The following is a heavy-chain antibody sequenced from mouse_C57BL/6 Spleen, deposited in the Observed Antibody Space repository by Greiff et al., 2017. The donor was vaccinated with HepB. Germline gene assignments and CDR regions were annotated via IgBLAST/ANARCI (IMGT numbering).Heavy chain of an antibody. D-gene: IGHD2-3*01. J-gene: IGHJ4*01. Sequence: VQLQQSGAELVRPGASVTLSCKASGYTFTDYEMHWVKQTPVHGLEWIGAIDPETGGTAYNQKFKGKAILTADKSSSTAYMELRSLTSEDSAVYYCTRRGGWLLRAMDYWGQGTSVTVSS. V-gene: IGHV1-15*01. CDR1: GYTFTDYE. CDR2: IDPETGGT. CDR3: TRRGGWLLRAMDY.